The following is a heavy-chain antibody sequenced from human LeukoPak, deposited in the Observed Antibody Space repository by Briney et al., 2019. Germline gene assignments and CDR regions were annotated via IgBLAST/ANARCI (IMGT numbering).Heavy chain of an antibody. CDR3: ARGLTNYYFYALDV. D-gene: IGHD3-9*01. CDR2: ISYAGGT. Sequence: SETLPLTCVVSDGSINNYYWSWIRQPPGKGLEWIGYISYAGGTNYNPSLKSRVTISLDTSKKQVSLELNSVTAADTAVYYCARGLTNYYFYALDVWGQGTTVTVSS. J-gene: IGHJ6*02. V-gene: IGHV4-59*01. CDR1: DGSINNYY.